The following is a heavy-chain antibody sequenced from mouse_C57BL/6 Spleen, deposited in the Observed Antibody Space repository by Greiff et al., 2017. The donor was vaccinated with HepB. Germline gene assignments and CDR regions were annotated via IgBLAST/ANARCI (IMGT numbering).Heavy chain of an antibody. V-gene: IGHV1-54*01. J-gene: IGHJ2*01. CDR2: INPGSGGT. Sequence: QVQLQQSGAELVRPGTSVKVSCKASGYAFTNYLIEWVKQRPGQGLEWIGVINPGSGGTNYNEKFKGKATLTADKSSSTAYMQLSSLTSEDSAVYFCARGGTTVVGGDYWGQGTTLTVSS. D-gene: IGHD1-1*01. CDR3: ARGGTTVVGGDY. CDR1: GYAFTNYL.